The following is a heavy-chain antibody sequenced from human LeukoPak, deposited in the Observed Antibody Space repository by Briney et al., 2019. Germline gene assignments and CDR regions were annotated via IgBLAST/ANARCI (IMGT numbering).Heavy chain of an antibody. Sequence: GGSLRLSCAASGFTSSNYEMNWVRQTPGKGLERVSYISNSGSTIYYAESVKGRFTISRDNAKNSLYLQMNSLRAEDTAVYYCAGTVAFDYWGQGTLVTVSS. V-gene: IGHV3-48*03. CDR1: GFTSSNYE. J-gene: IGHJ4*02. CDR3: AGTVAFDY. CDR2: ISNSGSTI. D-gene: IGHD4-23*01.